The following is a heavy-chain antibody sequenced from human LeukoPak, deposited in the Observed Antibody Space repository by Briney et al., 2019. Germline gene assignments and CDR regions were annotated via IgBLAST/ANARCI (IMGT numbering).Heavy chain of an antibody. CDR1: GGSISSYS. CDR3: ARHTRNWFDP. D-gene: IGHD3-3*01. CDR2: IYYSGST. J-gene: IGHJ5*02. Sequence: SGTLSLTCTVSGGSISSYSCSWIRQPPGKGLEWIGYIYYSGSTNYNPSLKSRVTVSVDTSKNQFSLKLSSVTAADTAVYYCARHTRNWFDPWGQGTLVTVSS. V-gene: IGHV4-59*01.